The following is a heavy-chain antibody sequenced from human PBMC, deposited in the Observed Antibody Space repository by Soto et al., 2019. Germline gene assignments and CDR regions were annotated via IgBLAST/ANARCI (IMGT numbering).Heavy chain of an antibody. CDR1: GFTFSSYA. Sequence: EVQLLESGGGLVQPGGSLRLSCAASGFTFSSYAMSWVRQAPGKGLEWVSAISGSGGSTYYADSVKGRFTISRDNSKNTLYLQMNSLRAEDTAVYYRARGTSYTATNYYYYMDVWGKGTTVTVSS. CDR2: ISGSGGST. V-gene: IGHV3-23*01. J-gene: IGHJ6*03. CDR3: ARGTSYTATNYYYYMDV. D-gene: IGHD5-18*01.